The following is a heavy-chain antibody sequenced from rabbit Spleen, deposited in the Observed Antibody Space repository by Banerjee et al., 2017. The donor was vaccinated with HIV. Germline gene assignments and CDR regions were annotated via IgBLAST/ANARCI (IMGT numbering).Heavy chain of an antibody. J-gene: IGHJ4*01. CDR1: GFTISSSVY. CDR2: IYTGGSGGI. V-gene: IGHV1S40*01. CDR3: ARSYGTYAYYEW. Sequence: QSLQESGGGLVQPEGSLTLTCTASGFTISSSVYMCWVRQAPGKGLEWIGCIYTGGSGGIYYANWAKGRFTISTTSSTTVTLQVTRLTAADTATYFCARSYGTYAYYEWWGQGTLVTVS. D-gene: IGHD6-1*01.